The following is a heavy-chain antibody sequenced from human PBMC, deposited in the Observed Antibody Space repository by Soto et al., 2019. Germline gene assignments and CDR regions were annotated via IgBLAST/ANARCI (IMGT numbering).Heavy chain of an antibody. J-gene: IGHJ3*02. V-gene: IGHV3-48*01. Sequence: ESGGGLVQPGGSLRLSCAASGFTFSSYSMNWVRQAPGMGLEWVSYISSASNIIYYTDSVKGRFTISRDNAKNSLYLQMNGLRAEDTAVYYCARARVRGVENAFDIWGQGTMVTVSS. D-gene: IGHD3-10*01. CDR2: ISSASNII. CDR1: GFTFSSYS. CDR3: ARARVRGVENAFDI.